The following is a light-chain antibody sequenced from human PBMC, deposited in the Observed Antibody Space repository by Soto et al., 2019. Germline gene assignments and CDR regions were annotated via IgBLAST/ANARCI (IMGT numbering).Light chain of an antibody. J-gene: IGLJ1*01. Sequence: QSVLAQPASVSGSPGQSITISCTGTSSDVGGYNYVSWYQLHPGKAPKLIIYEVNNRPSGLSNRFSGSKSGNTASLTISGLQADDGGDYYCSSYTSDTSPYVFGTGTKVTVL. CDR2: EVN. CDR3: SSYTSDTSPYV. CDR1: SSDVGGYNY. V-gene: IGLV2-14*01.